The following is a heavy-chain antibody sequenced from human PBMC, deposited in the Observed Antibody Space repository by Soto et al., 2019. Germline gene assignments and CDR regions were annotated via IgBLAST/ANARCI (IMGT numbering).Heavy chain of an antibody. J-gene: IGHJ5*02. Sequence: EVQLVESGGGLVQPGGSLRLSCAASGFTFSDHYMDWVRQAPGKGLEWVGRSRNKANSYTTEYAASVRGRFTISRDDSKTSLYLQMNSLKTGYTAVYYCARDLGSWGQGTLVTVSS. CDR3: ARDLGS. V-gene: IGHV3-72*01. CDR2: SRNKANSYTT. CDR1: GFTFSDHY.